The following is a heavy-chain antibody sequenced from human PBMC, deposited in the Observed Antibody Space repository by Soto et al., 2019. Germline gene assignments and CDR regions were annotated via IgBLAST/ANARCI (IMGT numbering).Heavy chain of an antibody. D-gene: IGHD4-17*01. V-gene: IGHV1-69*13. CDR3: ARHPRPATVSPRYYSGMDV. CDR1: GGTFSSYA. CDR2: IIPIFGTA. J-gene: IGHJ6*02. Sequence: GASVKVSCKASGGTFSSYAISWVRQAPGQGLEWMGGIIPIFGTANYAQKFQGRVTITADESMSTAYMELSSLRSEDTAVYYCARHPRPATVSPRYYSGMDVWGQGTTVTVSS.